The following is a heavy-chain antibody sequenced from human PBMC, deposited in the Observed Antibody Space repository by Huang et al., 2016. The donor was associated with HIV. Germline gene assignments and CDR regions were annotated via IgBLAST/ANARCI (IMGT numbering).Heavy chain of an antibody. D-gene: IGHD1-7*01. CDR1: GFTSSGFS. CDR3: ARDRGTTSLYGMDV. V-gene: IGHV3-21*01. Sequence: EEQLVESGGGLVKPGGSLRLSCEVSGFTSSGFSFNWVRQAQGKGLKWGAASSASSSDIDYADSERGRFTVSRDNAKNSLYLQMSSLRADDTAVYYCARDRGTTSLYGMDVWGQGTTVTVSS. CDR2: SSASSSDI. J-gene: IGHJ6*02.